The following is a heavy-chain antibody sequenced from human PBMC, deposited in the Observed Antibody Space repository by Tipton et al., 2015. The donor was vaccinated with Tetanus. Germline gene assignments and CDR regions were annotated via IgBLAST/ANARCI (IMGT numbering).Heavy chain of an antibody. D-gene: IGHD3-10*01. CDR3: ARSHGSVGFLWFAS. CDR1: GGSINNGAYT. Sequence: TLSLTCTVSGGSINNGAYTWSWIRQSPGKGLEWIGYIFHTGGTYYNPSLKSRVTISVDGPKNQVSLNLKSVTAADTAVYYCARSHGSVGFLWFASWGQGTLVTVSS. CDR2: IFHTGGT. J-gene: IGHJ5*01. V-gene: IGHV4-30-2*06.